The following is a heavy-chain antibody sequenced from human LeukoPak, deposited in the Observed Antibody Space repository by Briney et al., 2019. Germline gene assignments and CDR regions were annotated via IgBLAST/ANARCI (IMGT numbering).Heavy chain of an antibody. CDR2: YDPEEGGI. CDR1: GSTLAESS. Sequence: ASVTVSCKVSGSTLAESSIHWLRQALGKGLEWMGGYDPEEGGIIYAQKFLDRVTMTEDTSTSTAYMEVSSLRSDDTAVYFCAGDRGITVTKDFDYWGQGTQVTVSS. D-gene: IGHD4-17*01. V-gene: IGHV1-24*01. CDR3: AGDRGITVTKDFDY. J-gene: IGHJ4*02.